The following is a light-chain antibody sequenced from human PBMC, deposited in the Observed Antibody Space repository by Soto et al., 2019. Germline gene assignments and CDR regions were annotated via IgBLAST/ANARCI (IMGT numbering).Light chain of an antibody. CDR3: QQRSSWPIT. V-gene: IGKV3-11*01. CDR1: QSVSSS. CDR2: DAY. J-gene: IGKJ5*01. Sequence: EIVFTQAPATLSLSPGGRATPSCRASQSVSSSLAWYQQKPGQAPRLLIYDAYNRATGIPVRFSGSGSGTDFTLTISSLEPEDFAVYYCQQRSSWPITFGQGTRLEIK.